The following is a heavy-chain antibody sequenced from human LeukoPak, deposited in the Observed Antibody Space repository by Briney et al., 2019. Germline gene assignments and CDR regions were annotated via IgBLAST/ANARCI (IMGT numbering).Heavy chain of an antibody. D-gene: IGHD6-19*01. Sequence: SETLSLTCTVSGGSISSGSYYWSWIRQPAGKGLEWIGRIYTSGSTNYNPSLKIRVTISVDTSKNQFSLKLSSVTAADTAVYYCARDSIAVAGTIIAFDIWGQGTMVTVSS. CDR2: IYTSGST. J-gene: IGHJ3*02. CDR1: GGSISSGSYY. CDR3: ARDSIAVAGTIIAFDI. V-gene: IGHV4-61*02.